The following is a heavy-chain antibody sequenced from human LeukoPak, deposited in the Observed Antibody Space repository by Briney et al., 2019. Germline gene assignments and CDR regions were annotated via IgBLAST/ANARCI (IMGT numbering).Heavy chain of an antibody. J-gene: IGHJ4*02. D-gene: IGHD4-17*01. CDR3: AKHKENYGDSCLDDY. CDR2: ISDSGTHI. Sequence: GGSLRLSCAVSGFTFSSYAMSWVRQAPGEGLEWVSSISDSGTHIYYADSVKGRFTISRDNSKSTLYVQMISLRAEDTAVYYCAKHKENYGDSCLDDYWGQGTLVTVSS. V-gene: IGHV3-23*01. CDR1: GFTFSSYA.